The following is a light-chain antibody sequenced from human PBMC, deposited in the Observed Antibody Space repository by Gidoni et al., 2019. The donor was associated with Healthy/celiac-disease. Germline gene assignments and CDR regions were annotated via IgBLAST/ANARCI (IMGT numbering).Light chain of an antibody. CDR2: GAS. J-gene: IGKJ2*01. Sequence: EIVMTQSHATLSVSPGERATLSCRARQSVSSNLAWYQQKPGQAPRLLIYGASTRATGIPARFSGSGSGTEFTLTIRSLQSEDFAVYYCQQYNNWPPYTFXXXTKLEIK. V-gene: IGKV3-15*01. CDR3: QQYNNWPPYT. CDR1: QSVSSN.